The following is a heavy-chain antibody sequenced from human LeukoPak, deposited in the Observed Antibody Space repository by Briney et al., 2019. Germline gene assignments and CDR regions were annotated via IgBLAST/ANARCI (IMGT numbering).Heavy chain of an antibody. V-gene: IGHV3-30*02. CDR1: GFTFSSYG. Sequence: PGGSLRLSCAASGFTFSSYGMHWVRQAPGKGLEWVAFIRYDGSNKYYADSVKGRFTISRDNSKNTLYLQMNSLRAEDTAVYYCAKMGGAARLFDYYYMDVWGKGTTVTVSS. D-gene: IGHD6-6*01. CDR3: AKMGGAARLFDYYYMDV. CDR2: IRYDGSNK. J-gene: IGHJ6*03.